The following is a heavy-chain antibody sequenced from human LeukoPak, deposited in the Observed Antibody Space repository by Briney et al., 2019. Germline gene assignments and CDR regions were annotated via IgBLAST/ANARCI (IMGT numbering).Heavy chain of an antibody. CDR2: IRSKADGGTT. J-gene: IGHJ4*02. CDR3: ARDDRRYGHDFDY. Sequence: QAWGSLRLSCTAFGFTFGDYYINWFRQAPERGTEWVGFIRSKADGGTTEYAASVKSRFTISRDDSKNVAYLQINNLRAEDTALYYCARDDRRYGHDFDYWGQGTLVTVSS. CDR1: GFTFGDYY. D-gene: IGHD1-1*01. V-gene: IGHV3-49*03.